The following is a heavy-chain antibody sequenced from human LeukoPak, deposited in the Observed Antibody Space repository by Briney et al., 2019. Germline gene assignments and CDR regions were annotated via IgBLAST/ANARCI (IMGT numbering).Heavy chain of an antibody. CDR2: IIPILGIA. V-gene: IGHV1-69*10. J-gene: IGHJ6*03. D-gene: IGHD2-2*01. CDR3: ARVSSTRKYYYYYMDV. CDR1: GGTFSSYT. Sequence: GASVKVSCKASGGTFSSYTISWVRQAPGQGLEWMGGIIPILGIANYAQKFQGRVTITADKSTRTAYMELSSLRSEDTAVYYCARVSSTRKYYYYYMDVWGKGTTVTVSS.